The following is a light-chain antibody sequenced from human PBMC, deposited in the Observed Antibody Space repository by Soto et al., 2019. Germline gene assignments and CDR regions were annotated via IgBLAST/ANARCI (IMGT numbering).Light chain of an antibody. CDR3: HQRSNWLT. V-gene: IGKV3-11*01. CDR1: QSVSSY. J-gene: IGKJ4*02. CDR2: DAS. Sequence: EIVLTQSPATRSLSPGERATLSCRASQSVSSYLAWYQQKPGQAPRLLIDDASNRATGIPARFSGSGSGTAFTLTISSLEPEDFAVYYCHQRSNWLTFGGGTKVEIK.